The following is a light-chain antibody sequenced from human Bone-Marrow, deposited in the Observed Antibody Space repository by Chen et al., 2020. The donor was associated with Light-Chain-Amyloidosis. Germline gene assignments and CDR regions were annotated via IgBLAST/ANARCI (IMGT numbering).Light chain of an antibody. CDR1: DLPTKY. CDR2: RDT. Sequence: SYELTQPPSVSVSPGQTARITCSGDDLPTKYAYWYQQKPGQAPVLGIHRDTERPTGFSERFSGSSSRTTATLTLSGVQAEAEADYHCQSADSSGTYEVIFGGGTKLTVL. J-gene: IGLJ2*01. V-gene: IGLV3-25*03. CDR3: QSADSSGTYEVI.